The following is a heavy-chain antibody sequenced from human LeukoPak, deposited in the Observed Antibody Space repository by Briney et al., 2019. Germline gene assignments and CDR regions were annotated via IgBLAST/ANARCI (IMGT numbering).Heavy chain of an antibody. Sequence: ASVKVSCKASGYTFTSYYMHWVRQAPGQGLEWMGIINPSGGSTSYAQKLQGRVTMTRDTSTSTVYMELSSLRSEDTAVYYCARDGYCSSTSCFSFDPWGQGTLVTVSS. CDR3: ARDGYCSSTSCFSFDP. CDR1: GYTFTSYY. CDR2: INPSGGST. D-gene: IGHD2-2*03. J-gene: IGHJ5*02. V-gene: IGHV1-46*01.